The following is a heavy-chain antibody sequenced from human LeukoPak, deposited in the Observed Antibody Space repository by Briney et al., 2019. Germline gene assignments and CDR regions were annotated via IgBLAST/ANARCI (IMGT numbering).Heavy chain of an antibody. CDR2: IYTSGST. CDR3: ARMGDPFWSGPLALS. V-gene: IGHV4-61*02. Sequence: KTSQTLSLTCTVSGGSISSGSYYWSWIRQPAGKGLEWIGRIYTSGSTNYNPSLKSRVTISVDTSKNQFSLKLTSVTAADTAVYYCARMGDPFWSGPLALSWGQGTLVTVSS. CDR1: GGSISSGSYY. J-gene: IGHJ5*02. D-gene: IGHD3-3*01.